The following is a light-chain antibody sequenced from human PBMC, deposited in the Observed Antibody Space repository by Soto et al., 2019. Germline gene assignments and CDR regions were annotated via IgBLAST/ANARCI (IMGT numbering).Light chain of an antibody. J-gene: IGKJ2*01. CDR3: QQYGSSPYT. CDR1: QSVSRIY. CDR2: AAS. V-gene: IGKV3-20*01. Sequence: EIVLTQSPGTLYLSPGEKATLSCRASQSVSRIYLAWYQQKPGQAPRHLIYAASSRATGIPDRFSGSGSGTDFTLTISRLEPEEFAVYYCQQYGSSPYTFGQGTKLEIK.